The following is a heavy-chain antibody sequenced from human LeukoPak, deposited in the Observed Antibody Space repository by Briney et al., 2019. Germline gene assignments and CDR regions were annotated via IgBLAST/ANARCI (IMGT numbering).Heavy chain of an antibody. CDR3: PSDRLNSGRRCFDY. J-gene: IGHJ4*02. V-gene: IGHV3-23*01. D-gene: IGHD1-26*01. CDR2: IGGSGVYT. Sequence: PGGSLRLSCAASGFTFSTYAMSWVRQAPGKGLEWASSIGGSGVYTDYADSVKGRFTISRDNPKNKLYLQMNGLRAEDTAIYYRPSDRLNSGRRCFDYWGQGNLVTV. CDR1: GFTFSTYA.